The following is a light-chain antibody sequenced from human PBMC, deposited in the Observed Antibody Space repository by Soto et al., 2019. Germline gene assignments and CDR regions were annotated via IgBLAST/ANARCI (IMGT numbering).Light chain of an antibody. Sequence: DIVMTQSPDSLAVSLGERASINCKSSQSVLYSSNNKNYLAWYQQKPGQTPRLLIYGASNRATGIPDRFSGSGSGTDFTLTISRLEPEDFAVYYCQQHGRSPITFGQGTRLEIK. CDR1: QSVLYSSNNKNY. CDR3: QQHGRSPIT. J-gene: IGKJ5*01. V-gene: IGKV4-1*01. CDR2: GAS.